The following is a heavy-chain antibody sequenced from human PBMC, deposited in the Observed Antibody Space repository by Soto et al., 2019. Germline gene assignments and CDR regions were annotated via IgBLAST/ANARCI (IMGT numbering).Heavy chain of an antibody. V-gene: IGHV3-73*01. CDR3: TRVVPAAIGMDV. D-gene: IGHD2-2*01. CDR1: GFTFSGSA. CDR2: IRSKANSYAT. Sequence: GGSLRLSCAASGFTFSGSAMHWVRQASGKGLEWVGRIRSKANSYATAYAASVKGRFTISRDDSKNTAYPQMNSLKTEDTAVYYCTRVVPAAIGMDVWGQGTTVTVSS. J-gene: IGHJ6*02.